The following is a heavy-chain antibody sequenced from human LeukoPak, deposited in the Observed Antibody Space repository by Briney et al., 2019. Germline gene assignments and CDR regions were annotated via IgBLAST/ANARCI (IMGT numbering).Heavy chain of an antibody. CDR1: GGSLTSSNQY. CDR2: IYNSGFT. J-gene: IGHJ4*02. Sequence: PSETLSLTCSVVGGSLTSSNQYWGWIRQPAGKGLEWIGRIYNSGFTNYNPSLKSRVTISVDTSKNQFSLKLSSVTAADTAVYYCARSTSRFDSWGQGTLVTVSS. CDR3: ARSTSRFDS. D-gene: IGHD2-2*01. V-gene: IGHV4-61*02.